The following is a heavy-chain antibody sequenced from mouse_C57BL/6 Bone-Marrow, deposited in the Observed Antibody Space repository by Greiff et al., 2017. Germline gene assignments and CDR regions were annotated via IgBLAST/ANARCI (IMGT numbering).Heavy chain of an antibody. V-gene: IGHV1-55*01. D-gene: IGHD2-5*01. J-gene: IGHJ1*03. Sequence: VQLQQSGAELVKPGASVKMSCKASGYTFTSYWITWVKQRPGQGLEWIGDIYPGSGSTNYNEQFKSKATLTVATSSSTAYMPLSSLTSEDSAVYYCARPYYSNYWYFDVWGTGTTVTVSS. CDR3: ARPYYSNYWYFDV. CDR1: GYTFTSYW. CDR2: IYPGSGST.